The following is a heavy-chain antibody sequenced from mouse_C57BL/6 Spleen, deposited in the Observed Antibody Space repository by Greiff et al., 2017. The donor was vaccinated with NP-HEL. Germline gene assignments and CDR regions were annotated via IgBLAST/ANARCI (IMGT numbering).Heavy chain of an antibody. Sequence: VQLQQSGPELVKPGASVKISCKASGYTFTDYYMNWVKQSHGKSLEWIGDINPNNGGTSYNQKFKGKATLTVDKSSSTAYMELRSLTSEDSAVYYCASYYGLPYAMDYWGQGTSVTVSS. V-gene: IGHV1-26*01. D-gene: IGHD2-1*01. CDR2: INPNNGGT. CDR3: ASYYGLPYAMDY. J-gene: IGHJ4*01. CDR1: GYTFTDYY.